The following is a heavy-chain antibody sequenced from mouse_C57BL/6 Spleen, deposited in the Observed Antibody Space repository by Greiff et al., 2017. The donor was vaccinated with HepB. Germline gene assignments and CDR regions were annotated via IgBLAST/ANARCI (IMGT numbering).Heavy chain of an antibody. CDR3: ARGLLGDYFDY. Sequence: QVQLQQSGAELVKPGASVKISCKASGYAFSSYWMNWVKQRPGKGLEWIGQIYPGDGDTNYNGKFKGKATLTADKSSSTAYMQLSSLTSEDSAVYFCARGLLGDYFDYWGQGTTLTVSS. CDR1: GYAFSSYW. V-gene: IGHV1-80*01. J-gene: IGHJ2*01. D-gene: IGHD1-1*01. CDR2: IYPGDGDT.